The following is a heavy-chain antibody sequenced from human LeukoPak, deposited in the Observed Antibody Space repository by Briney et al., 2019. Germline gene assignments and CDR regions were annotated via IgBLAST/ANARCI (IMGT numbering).Heavy chain of an antibody. D-gene: IGHD2-15*01. V-gene: IGHV1-69*04. CDR2: IIPILGIA. Sequence: SVKVSCKASGGTFSSYAISWVRQAPGQGLEWMGRIIPILGIANYAQKFQGRVTITADKSTSTAYMELSSLRSEDTAVYYCARVGKVEVGVDYWGQGTLVTVSS. CDR3: ARVGKVEVGVDY. J-gene: IGHJ4*02. CDR1: GGTFSSYA.